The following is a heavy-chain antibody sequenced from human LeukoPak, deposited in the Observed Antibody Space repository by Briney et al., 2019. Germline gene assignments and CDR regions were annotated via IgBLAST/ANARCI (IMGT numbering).Heavy chain of an antibody. CDR2: IYSGGST. CDR3: ARGWAYYGMDV. CDR1: GFTVSSNY. V-gene: IGHV3-53*01. D-gene: IGHD5-24*01. Sequence: PGGSLRLSCAASGFTVSSNYMSWVRQAPGKGLEWVSVIYSGGSTYYADSVKGRFTITRDNSKNTLYLQMNSLRAEDTAVYYCARGWAYYGMDVWGQGTTVTVSS. J-gene: IGHJ6*02.